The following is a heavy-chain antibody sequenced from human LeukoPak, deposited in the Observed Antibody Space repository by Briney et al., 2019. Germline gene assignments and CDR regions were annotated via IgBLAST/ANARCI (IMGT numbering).Heavy chain of an antibody. CDR3: ARDSAAAGTRNWFDP. D-gene: IGHD6-13*01. V-gene: IGHV4-59*12. Sequence: SETLSLTCTVSGGSISSYYWSWIRQPPGKGLEWIGYIYYSGSTYYNPSLKSRVTISVDTSKNQFSLKLSSVTAADTAVYYCARDSAAAGTRNWFDPWGQGTLVTVSS. CDR2: IYYSGST. CDR1: GGSISSYY. J-gene: IGHJ5*02.